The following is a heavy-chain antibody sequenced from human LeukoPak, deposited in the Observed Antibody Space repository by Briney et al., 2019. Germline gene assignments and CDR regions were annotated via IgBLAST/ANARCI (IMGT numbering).Heavy chain of an antibody. J-gene: IGHJ4*02. CDR1: GGSISSYY. Sequence: SETLSPTCTVSGGSISSYYWSWIRQPPGKGLEWIGYIYYSGSTNYNPSLKSRVTISVDTSKNQFSLKLSSVTAADTAVYYCASGGNPTFDYWGQGTLVTVSS. D-gene: IGHD4-23*01. CDR3: ASGGNPTFDY. V-gene: IGHV4-59*01. CDR2: IYYSGST.